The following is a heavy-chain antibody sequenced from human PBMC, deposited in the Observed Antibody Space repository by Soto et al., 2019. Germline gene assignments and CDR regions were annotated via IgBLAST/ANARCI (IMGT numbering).Heavy chain of an antibody. CDR2: ISYDGSNK. CDR3: ARGGDYYDSSGLSQDYYGMDV. D-gene: IGHD3-22*01. J-gene: IGHJ6*02. Sequence: QVQLVESGGGVVQPGRSLRLSCAASGFTFSSYAMHWVRQAPGKGLEWVAVISYDGSNKYYADSVKGRFTISRDNSKNTRYLQMNSLRAEDTAVYYCARGGDYYDSSGLSQDYYGMDVWGQGTTVTVSS. CDR1: GFTFSSYA. V-gene: IGHV3-30-3*01.